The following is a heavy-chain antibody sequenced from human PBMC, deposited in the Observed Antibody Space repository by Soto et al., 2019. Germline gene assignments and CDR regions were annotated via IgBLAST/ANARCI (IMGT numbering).Heavy chain of an antibody. CDR3: ARDGPLQTIYPMMNWFQA. CDR1: GYTFTGYY. CDR2: INPNGGGT. J-gene: IGHJ5*02. Sequence: ASVKVSCKASGYTFTGYYMHWVRQAPGQGLEWMGWINPNGGGTNYAQKFQGWVTMTRDTSISTAYMELSRLRSDDTAVYYCARDGPLQTIYPMMNWFQAWGQGTLVTVSS. V-gene: IGHV1-2*04. D-gene: IGHD2-2*02.